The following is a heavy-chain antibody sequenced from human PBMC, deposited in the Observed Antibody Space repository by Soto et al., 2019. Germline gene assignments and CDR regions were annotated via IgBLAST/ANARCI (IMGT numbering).Heavy chain of an antibody. CDR3: AKADSNYAGRFSYYYMDV. V-gene: IGHV1-18*01. J-gene: IGHJ6*03. D-gene: IGHD4-4*01. CDR2: ISGYNGNT. Sequence: ASVKVSCKASGCTFRSYGISWVRQAPGQGLEWMGWISGYNGNTHYSQKFQGKVTMTTDTSTGTAYMELRNLRSDDTAVYYCAKADSNYAGRFSYYYMDVWGTGTMVTVSS. CDR1: GCTFRSYG.